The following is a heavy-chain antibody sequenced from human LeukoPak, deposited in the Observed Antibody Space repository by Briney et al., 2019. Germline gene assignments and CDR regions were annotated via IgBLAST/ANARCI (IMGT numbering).Heavy chain of an antibody. J-gene: IGHJ4*02. CDR1: GGSFSGYY. Sequence: PSETLSLTCAVYGGSFSGYYWSWIRQPPGKGLEWIGEINHSGSTNYNPSLKSRVTISVDTSKNQFSLKLSSVTAADTAVYYCARGITMVRGVIGDIFDYWGQGTLVTVSS. CDR3: ARGITMVRGVIGDIFDY. CDR2: INHSGST. D-gene: IGHD3-10*01. V-gene: IGHV4-34*01.